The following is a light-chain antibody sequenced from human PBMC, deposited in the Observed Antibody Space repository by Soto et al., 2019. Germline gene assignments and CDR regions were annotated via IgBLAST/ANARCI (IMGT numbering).Light chain of an antibody. CDR1: QSVLYTSNNKNY. Sequence: DIMMTQSPDSLAVSLGERATINCKSSQSVLYTSNNKNYLAWYQQKPGQSPKLLIYWASTRESGVPDRFSGSGSGTDFTLSISGLQAEDVAVYYCQQYYKWPPETFGQGTKVEIK. CDR2: WAS. J-gene: IGKJ2*01. V-gene: IGKV4-1*01. CDR3: QQYYKWPPET.